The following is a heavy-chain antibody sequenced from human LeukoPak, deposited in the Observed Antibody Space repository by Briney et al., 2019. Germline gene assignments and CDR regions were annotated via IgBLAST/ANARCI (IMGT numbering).Heavy chain of an antibody. CDR3: ARDSNWNQPDY. CDR2: MSHDGRNK. D-gene: IGHD1-20*01. Sequence: GRSLRLPCAASGFTFSTYAMHWVRQAPGKGLEWVAVMSHDGRNKFYADSVKGRFTISRDNSKNTLYLQMSSLGAEDTAVFYCARDSNWNQPDYWGQGTLVTVSS. CDR1: GFTFSTYA. J-gene: IGHJ4*02. V-gene: IGHV3-30*04.